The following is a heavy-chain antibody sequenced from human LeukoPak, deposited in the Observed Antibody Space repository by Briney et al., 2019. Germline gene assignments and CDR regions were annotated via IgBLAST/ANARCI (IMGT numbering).Heavy chain of an antibody. J-gene: IGHJ4*02. CDR2: INPSSGGT. D-gene: IGHD3-22*01. CDR3: ATKGDYDKDFDY. CDR1: GYTFTGYY. Sequence: ASVKVSRRASGYTFTGYYMHWARQAPGQGLEWMGWINPSSGGTNYAQKFQGRVTMTRDTSISTAYMELSRLRSDDTAVYYCATKGDYDKDFDYWGQGTLVTVSS. V-gene: IGHV1-2*02.